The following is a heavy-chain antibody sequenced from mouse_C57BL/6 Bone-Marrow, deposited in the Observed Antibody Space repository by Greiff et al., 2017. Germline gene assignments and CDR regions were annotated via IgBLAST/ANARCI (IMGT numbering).Heavy chain of an antibody. CDR2: IYPRSGNT. CDR1: GYTFTSYG. Sequence: QVQLQQSGAELARPGASVKLSRKASGYTFTSYGISWVKQRTGQGLEWIGEIYPRSGNTYYNEKFKGKATLTADKSSSTAYMELRSRTSEDSAVYFCATAWFAYWGQGTLVTVSA. V-gene: IGHV1-81*01. CDR3: ATAWFAY. J-gene: IGHJ3*01.